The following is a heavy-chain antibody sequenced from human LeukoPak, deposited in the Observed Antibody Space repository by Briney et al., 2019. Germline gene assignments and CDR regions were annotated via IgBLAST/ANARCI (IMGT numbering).Heavy chain of an antibody. V-gene: IGHV5-51*01. CDR3: ARQACSSTSCYYDYYYYGMDV. J-gene: IGHJ6*02. Sequence: GGSLKISCKGSGYSFTSYWIGWVRQMPGKGLEWMGIIYPGDSDTRYSPSFQGQVTISADKSISTAYLQWSSLKASDTAMYYCARQACSSTSCYYDYYYYGMDVWGQGTTVTVSS. CDR2: IYPGDSDT. D-gene: IGHD2-2*01. CDR1: GYSFTSYW.